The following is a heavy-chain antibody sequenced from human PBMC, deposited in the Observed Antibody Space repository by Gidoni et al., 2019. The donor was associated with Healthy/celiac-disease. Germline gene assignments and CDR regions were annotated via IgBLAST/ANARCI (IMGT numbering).Heavy chain of an antibody. J-gene: IGHJ6*02. CDR3: ARGSNGDYDDYYYGMDV. D-gene: IGHD4-17*01. Sequence: SSYAMHWVRQAPGKGLEWVAVISYDGSNKYYADSVKGRFTISRDNSKNTLYLQMNSLRAEDTAVYYCARGSNGDYDDYYYGMDVWGQGTTVTVSS. CDR2: ISYDGSNK. CDR1: SSYA. V-gene: IGHV3-30-3*01.